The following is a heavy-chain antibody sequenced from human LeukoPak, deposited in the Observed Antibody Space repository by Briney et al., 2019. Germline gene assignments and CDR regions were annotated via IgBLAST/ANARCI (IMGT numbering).Heavy chain of an antibody. CDR1: GFTFSSYG. V-gene: IGHV3-23*01. CDR3: ARIKRDYYDSSGYYPLIGAFDI. Sequence: GSLRLSCAASGFTFSSYGMSWVRQAPGKGLEWVSAISGSGGSTYYADSVKGRFTISRDNSKNTLYLQMNSLRAEDTAVYYCARIKRDYYDSSGYYPLIGAFDIWGQGTMVTVSS. J-gene: IGHJ3*02. D-gene: IGHD3-22*01. CDR2: ISGSGGST.